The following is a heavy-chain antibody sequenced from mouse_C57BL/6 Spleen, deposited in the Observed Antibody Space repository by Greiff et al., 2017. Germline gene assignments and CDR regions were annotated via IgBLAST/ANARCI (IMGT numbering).Heavy chain of an antibody. V-gene: IGHV1-76*01. J-gene: IGHJ4*01. CDR3: ARSRDYDARDAMDY. CDR1: GYTFTDYY. Sequence: VQLQQSGAELVRPGASVKLSCKASGYTFTDYYINWVKQRPGQGLEWIARIYPGSGNTYYNEKFKGKATLTAEKSSSTAYMQLRSLTSEDSAVYFCARSRDYDARDAMDYWGQGTSVTVSS. CDR2: IYPGSGNT. D-gene: IGHD2-4*01.